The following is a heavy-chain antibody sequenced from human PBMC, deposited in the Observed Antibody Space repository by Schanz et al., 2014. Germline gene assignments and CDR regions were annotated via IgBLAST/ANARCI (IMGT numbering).Heavy chain of an antibody. D-gene: IGHD2-2*01. J-gene: IGHJ4*02. Sequence: EGQLVESGGGLVQPGGSLRLSCVVSGFTFSDHFMDWVRQAPGKGLEWVGHSRNKGHSYTSEYAASVKGRFTISRDESESSLYLQMDSLKTEDTAVYYCARAPTAYCSDTSCLGTPFDYWGQGTLVTVSS. CDR3: ARAPTAYCSDTSCLGTPFDY. CDR2: SRNKGHSYTS. V-gene: IGHV3-72*01. CDR1: GFTFSDHF.